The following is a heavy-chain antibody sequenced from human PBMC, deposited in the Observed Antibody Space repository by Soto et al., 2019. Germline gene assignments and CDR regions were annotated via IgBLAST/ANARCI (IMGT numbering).Heavy chain of an antibody. CDR3: ARGDPRLLSYDY. CDR2: IYYSGST. CDR1: GGSISSYY. J-gene: IGHJ4*02. Sequence: SETLSLTCTVSGGSISSYYWSWIRQPPGKGLEWIGYIYYSGSTNYNPSLKSRVTISVDTSKNQFSLKLSSVTAADTAVYYCARGDPRLLSYDYWGQGTLVTVSS. V-gene: IGHV4-59*01. D-gene: IGHD2-21*02.